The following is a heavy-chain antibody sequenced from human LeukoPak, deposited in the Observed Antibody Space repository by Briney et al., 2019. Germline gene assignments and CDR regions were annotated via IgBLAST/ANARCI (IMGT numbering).Heavy chain of an antibody. D-gene: IGHD4-17*01. CDR1: AGSISSYY. V-gene: IGHV4-59*01. CDR2: IYYSVST. CDR3: ARSYGDDFDY. Sequence: PSETLSLTCTVSAGSISSYYWSWIRQPPGKGLEWIGYIYYSVSTNYNPSLKSRVTISVDTSKNQFSLKLSSVTAADTAVYYCARSYGDDFDYWGQGTLVTVSS. J-gene: IGHJ4*02.